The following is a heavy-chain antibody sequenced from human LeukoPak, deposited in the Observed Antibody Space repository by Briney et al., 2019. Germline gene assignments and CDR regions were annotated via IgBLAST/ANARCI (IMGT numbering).Heavy chain of an antibody. Sequence: GGSLRLSCAGSGFTFRNYWMHWVRQAPGTGLVWVSRISHDGTNTYYADSVKGRFSISRDNAKNTLYLQMNSLRAEDTAIYYCARVYYYYYMDVWGKGTTVTVSS. V-gene: IGHV3-74*01. CDR1: GFTFRNYW. CDR2: ISHDGTNT. J-gene: IGHJ6*03. CDR3: ARVYYYYYMDV.